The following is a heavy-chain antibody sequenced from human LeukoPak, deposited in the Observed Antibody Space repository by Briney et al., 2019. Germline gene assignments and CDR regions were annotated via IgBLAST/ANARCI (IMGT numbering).Heavy chain of an antibody. CDR1: GFTFSSYS. CDR3: ASWAHSGYWIAASDY. D-gene: IGHD3-22*01. CDR2: ITRSNYI. J-gene: IGHJ4*01. Sequence: GGSLRLSCAASGFTFSSYSMNWVRQAPGKGLEWVSSITRSNYIYYADFVKGRFTISRDNSRTTLYLQMNSLRAEDTALYYCASWAHSGYWIAASDYWGHGILVTVSS. V-gene: IGHV3-21*04.